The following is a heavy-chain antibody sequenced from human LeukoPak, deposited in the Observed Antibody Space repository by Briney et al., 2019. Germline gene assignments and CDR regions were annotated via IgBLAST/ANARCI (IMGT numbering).Heavy chain of an antibody. V-gene: IGHV4-59*12. D-gene: IGHD3-3*01. CDR3: ARIYDFWSGYRHYYYYYGMDV. CDR1: GGSINNYY. J-gene: IGHJ6*02. CDR2: IYYSGIT. Sequence: SETLSLTCTVSGGSINNYYWSWIRQPPGKGLEWIGYIYYSGITNYNPSLKSRVTISVDTSKNQFSLKLSSVTAADTAVYYCARIYDFWSGYRHYYYYYGMDVWGQGTTVTVSS.